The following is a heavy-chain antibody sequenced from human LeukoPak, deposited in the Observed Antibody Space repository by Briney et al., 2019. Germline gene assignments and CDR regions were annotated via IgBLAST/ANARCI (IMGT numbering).Heavy chain of an antibody. CDR2: ISWSSGSI. CDR1: GFTFDDYA. J-gene: IGHJ4*02. CDR3: AKDLSFDPEYYFDY. D-gene: IGHD1-14*01. Sequence: GGSLRLSCAASGFTFDDYAMHWVRQAPGKGLEWVSGISWSSGSIGYADSVKGRFTISRDNAKNSLYLQMNSLRAEDTALYYCAKDLSFDPEYYFDYWGQGTLVTVSS. V-gene: IGHV3-9*01.